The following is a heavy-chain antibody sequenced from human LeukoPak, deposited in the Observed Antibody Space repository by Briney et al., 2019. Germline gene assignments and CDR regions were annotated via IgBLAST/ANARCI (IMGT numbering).Heavy chain of an antibody. CDR1: ESIVSSRF. D-gene: IGHD5-24*01. Sequence: GSLRLSCAASESIVSSRFMAWVRQAPGKGLEWVSVVDGGSETYYADSVKGRFTISRDNSKNTLYLQMNNMRAEDTAVYFCGRDDADVQNYGIQYWGQGTLVTVSS. CDR3: GRDDADVQNYGIQY. CDR2: VDGGSET. V-gene: IGHV3-53*01. J-gene: IGHJ4*02.